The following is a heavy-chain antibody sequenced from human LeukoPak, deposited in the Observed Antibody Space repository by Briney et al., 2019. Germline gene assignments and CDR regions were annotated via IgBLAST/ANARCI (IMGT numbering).Heavy chain of an antibody. D-gene: IGHD3-10*01. V-gene: IGHV4-59*01. CDR2: IYYSGST. J-gene: IGHJ5*02. CDR3: ARGGSTSYREFLYNWFDP. Sequence: PSETPSLTCTVSGGSITTYYWSWIRQPPGKGLEWIGYIYYSGSTNYNPSLKSRVTISVDTSKNQFSLKLSSVTAADTAVYYCARGGSTSYREFLYNWFDPWGQGTLVTVSS. CDR1: GGSITTYY.